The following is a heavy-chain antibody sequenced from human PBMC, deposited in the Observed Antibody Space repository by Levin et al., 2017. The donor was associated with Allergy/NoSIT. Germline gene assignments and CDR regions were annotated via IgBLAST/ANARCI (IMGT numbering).Heavy chain of an antibody. CDR3: AKGRLGGSGGYFDY. J-gene: IGHJ4*02. Sequence: LSLTCAASGFTFTTYAMIWVRQAPGKGLEWVSSISGSGANTFYADSVKGRFTISRDNSKNTLYLQMNSLRAEDTALYYCAKGRLGGSGGYFDYWGQGSLVTVSS. D-gene: IGHD7-27*01. V-gene: IGHV3-23*01. CDR1: GFTFTTYA. CDR2: ISGSGANT.